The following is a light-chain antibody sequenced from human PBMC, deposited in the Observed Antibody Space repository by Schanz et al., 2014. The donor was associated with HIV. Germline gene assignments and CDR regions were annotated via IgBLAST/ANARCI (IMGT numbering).Light chain of an antibody. Sequence: QSALTQPASVSGSPGQSITMSCTGASSDVGHYKSVSWYQHHPGEAPKLMIYDVGNRPSGVSDRFSGSRSGNTASLTISGLQAEDEADYYCCSYTTTSTDVFGAGTKLTVL. J-gene: IGLJ1*01. V-gene: IGLV2-14*03. CDR3: CSYTTTSTDV. CDR2: DVG. CDR1: SSDVGHYKS.